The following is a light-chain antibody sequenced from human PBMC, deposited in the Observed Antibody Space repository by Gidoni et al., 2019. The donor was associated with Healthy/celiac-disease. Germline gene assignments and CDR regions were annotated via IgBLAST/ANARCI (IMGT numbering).Light chain of an antibody. J-gene: IGKJ3*01. CDR1: QSVSSY. CDR2: DAS. V-gene: IGKV3-11*01. CDR3: QQRSNWPPFT. Sequence: EIVLTQSPATLSLSPGERATLSCRASQSVSSYLAWYQQNPGQAPRLLSYDASNRATGIPARFSGSGSGTDFTLTISSLEPEDFAVYYCQQRSNWPPFTFXPXTKVDIK.